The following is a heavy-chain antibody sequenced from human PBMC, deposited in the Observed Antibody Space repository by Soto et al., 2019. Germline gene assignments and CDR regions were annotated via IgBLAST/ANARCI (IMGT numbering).Heavy chain of an antibody. CDR2: ISYDGSNK. CDR3: AKVIWSESYPYYTMDV. D-gene: IGHD1-26*01. CDR1: EFTISSYG. V-gene: IGHV3-30*18. Sequence: AGSLRLSCAASEFTISSYGIHWVRQAPSKGLEWVAVISYDGSNKYYADSEKGRFTISRDNSKNTLYLQMNSLRAEDTGVYYCAKVIWSESYPYYTMDVWGQGTTVTVSS. J-gene: IGHJ6*02.